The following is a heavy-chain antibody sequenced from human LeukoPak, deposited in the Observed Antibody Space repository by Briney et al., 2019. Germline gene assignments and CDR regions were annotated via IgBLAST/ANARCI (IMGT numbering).Heavy chain of an antibody. V-gene: IGHV4-39*07. CDR1: GGSMSSGSSY. Sequence: PSETLSLTCTVSGGSMSSGSSYWGWIRQPPGKGLEWIGTIYYSGSTYYNPSLKSRVTISADTSKNQFSLKLSSVTAADTAVYYCARDMVADYYGSGSYWYFDLWGRGTLVTVSS. J-gene: IGHJ2*01. CDR2: IYYSGST. CDR3: ARDMVADYYGSGSYWYFDL. D-gene: IGHD3-10*01.